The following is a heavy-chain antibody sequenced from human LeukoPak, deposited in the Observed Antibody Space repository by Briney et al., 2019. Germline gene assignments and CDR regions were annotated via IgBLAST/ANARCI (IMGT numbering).Heavy chain of an antibody. CDR1: GFTFSSYW. CDR3: VREDSSGYHLPLFDY. D-gene: IGHD3-22*01. J-gene: IGHJ4*02. Sequence: PGGSLRLSCAASGFTFSSYWMHWVRQAPGKGLVWVSRISPDGSNTRYADSVKGRFTISRDNAKNTLYLQMNSLRAEDTNIYYCVREDSSGYHLPLFDYWGQGTLVTVSS. CDR2: ISPDGSNT. V-gene: IGHV3-74*01.